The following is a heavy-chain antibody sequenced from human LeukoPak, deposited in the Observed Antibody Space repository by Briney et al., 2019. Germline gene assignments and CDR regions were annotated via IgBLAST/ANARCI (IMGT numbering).Heavy chain of an antibody. Sequence: RGGSLRLSCAASGFTFSSYWMSWVRQAPGKGLEWVANIKQDGSEKYYVDSVKGRFTISRDNAKNSLYLQMNSLRAEDTAVYYCAREVGYSSGWLVYWGQGTLVTVSS. D-gene: IGHD6-19*01. CDR1: GFTFSSYW. CDR2: IKQDGSEK. J-gene: IGHJ4*02. V-gene: IGHV3-7*01. CDR3: AREVGYSSGWLVY.